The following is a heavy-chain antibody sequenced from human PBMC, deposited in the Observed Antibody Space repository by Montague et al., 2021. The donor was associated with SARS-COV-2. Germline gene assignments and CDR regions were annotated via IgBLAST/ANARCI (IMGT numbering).Heavy chain of an antibody. J-gene: IGHJ4*02. CDR1: GGSISSSSYY. CDR3: ARHGSSGYFDWLGD. CDR2: IYYSGST. D-gene: IGHD3-9*01. V-gene: IGHV4-39*01. Sequence: SETLSLTCAVYGGSISSSSYYWGWIRQPPGKGLEWIGSIYYSGSTYYNPSLKSRVTISVDTSKNQFSLKLSSVTAADTAVYYCARHGSSGYFDWLGDWGQGTLVTVSS.